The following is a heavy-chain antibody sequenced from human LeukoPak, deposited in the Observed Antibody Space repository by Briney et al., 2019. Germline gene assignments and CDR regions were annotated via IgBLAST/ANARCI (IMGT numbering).Heavy chain of an antibody. CDR3: ARDVTVDY. CDR2: IKQDGSEK. Sequence: GGSLRLSCVASGFTFNNYWMTWVRQAPGKGLEWVANIKQDGSEKYYVDSVKGRFTISRDNAKNSLYLQMNSLRAEDTAVYYCARDVTVDYWGQGTLVTVSS. V-gene: IGHV3-7*01. J-gene: IGHJ4*02. CDR1: GFTFNNYW.